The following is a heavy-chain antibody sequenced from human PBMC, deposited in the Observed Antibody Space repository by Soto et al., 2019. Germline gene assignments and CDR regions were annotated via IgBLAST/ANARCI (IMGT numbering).Heavy chain of an antibody. CDR3: ARDKGKTYYYGMDV. CDR2: ISAYNGNT. CDR1: GYTFTSYG. Sequence: ASVKVSCKASGYTFTSYGISWVRQAPGQGLEWMGWISAYNGNTNYAQKLQGRVTMTTDTSTSTAYMELRSLRSDDTAVYYCARDKGKTYYYGMDVWGQGTTVTVSS. J-gene: IGHJ6*02. V-gene: IGHV1-18*01.